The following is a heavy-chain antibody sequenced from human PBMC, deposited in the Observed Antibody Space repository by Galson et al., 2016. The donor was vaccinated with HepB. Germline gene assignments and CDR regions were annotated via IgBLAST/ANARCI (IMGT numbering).Heavy chain of an antibody. V-gene: IGHV3-33*01. CDR2: IWYDGSNK. CDR1: GITFSNYG. J-gene: IGHJ6*02. CDR3: ARFGGSLGMDV. Sequence: SLRLSCAASGITFSNYGTHWVRQAPGKGLEWVALIWYDGSNKHYADSVKGRFTISRDNSKNTLYLQMNSLTAEDTAVYYCARFGGSLGMDVWGQGTTVTVSS. D-gene: IGHD2-15*01.